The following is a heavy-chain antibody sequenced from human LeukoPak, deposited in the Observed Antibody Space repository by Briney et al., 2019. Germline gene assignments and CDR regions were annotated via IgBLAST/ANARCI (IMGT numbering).Heavy chain of an antibody. CDR1: GFSFSRHY. CDR3: ARAPADSSGYYLLFHFDY. Sequence: GGSLRLSCAASGFSFSRHYMNWVRQAPGKGLEWVSVIDSGGSTYYSDSVKGRFTISRDISKNTLYLQMNSLRAEDTAVYYCARAPADSSGYYLLFHFDYWGQGTLVTVSS. V-gene: IGHV3-66*01. CDR2: IDSGGST. D-gene: IGHD3-22*01. J-gene: IGHJ4*02.